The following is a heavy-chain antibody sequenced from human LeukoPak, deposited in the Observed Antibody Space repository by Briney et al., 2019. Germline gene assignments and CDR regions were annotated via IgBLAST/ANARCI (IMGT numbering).Heavy chain of an antibody. J-gene: IGHJ5*02. Sequence: GGSLRLSCAGSGLTVRNFDVNWVRQAPGKGLEWVSYISTSGSTVYYADSVKGRFTISRDNAKNSLYLQMNSLRAEDTAVYYCGANTVTTAQLRATWGKETLVTVPS. V-gene: IGHV3-48*01. CDR3: GANTVTTAQLRAT. CDR2: ISTSGSTV. D-gene: IGHD4-17*01. CDR1: GLTVRNFD.